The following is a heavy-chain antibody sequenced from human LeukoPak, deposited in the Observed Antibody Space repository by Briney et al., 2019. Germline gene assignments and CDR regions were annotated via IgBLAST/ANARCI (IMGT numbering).Heavy chain of an antibody. CDR3: ARDPTNKWKLPLYYLDY. V-gene: IGHV1-3*01. Sequence: ASVKVSCKASGYTFTSYAMHWVRQAPGQRPEWMGWINAGNGDTKFSRKFQGRLIITRDTSATTAYMELSSLRSADTAVYYCARDPTNKWKLPLYYLDYWGQGTPVTVSS. D-gene: IGHD1-20*01. CDR1: GYTFTSYA. J-gene: IGHJ4*02. CDR2: INAGNGDT.